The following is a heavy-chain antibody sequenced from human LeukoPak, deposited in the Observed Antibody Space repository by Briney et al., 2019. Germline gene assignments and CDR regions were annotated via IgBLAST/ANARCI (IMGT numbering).Heavy chain of an antibody. Sequence: SETLSLTCAVYGGSFSGYYWSWIRQPPGKGLEWIGEINHSGSTNYNPSLKSRVTISVDTSKNQFSLKLSSVTAADTAVYYCARGFYSNYGWSPDYWGQGTLVTVSS. V-gene: IGHV4-34*01. CDR3: ARGFYSNYGWSPDY. J-gene: IGHJ4*02. CDR1: GGSFSGYY. D-gene: IGHD4-11*01. CDR2: INHSGST.